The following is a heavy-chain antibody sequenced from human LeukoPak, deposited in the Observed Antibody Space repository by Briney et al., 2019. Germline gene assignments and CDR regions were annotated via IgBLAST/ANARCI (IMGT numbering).Heavy chain of an antibody. J-gene: IGHJ4*02. CDR2: IYYSGRT. D-gene: IGHD2-8*02. Sequence: KPSETLSLTCTVSGGSISSYYWRWIRQPPGNGLEWIGYIYYSGRTNYNPSFKSRVTLSVDTFKNQFSLKLSSVTAADTAVYYCARGGGVHFDYWGQGTLVTVSS. CDR3: ARGGGVHFDY. V-gene: IGHV4-59*01. CDR1: GGSISSYY.